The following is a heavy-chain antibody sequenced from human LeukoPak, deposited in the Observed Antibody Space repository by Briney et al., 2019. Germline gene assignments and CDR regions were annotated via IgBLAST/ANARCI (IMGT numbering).Heavy chain of an antibody. CDR2: INHSGST. Sequence: SETLSLTCAVSGGSISSSNWWSWVRQPPGKGLEWIGEINHSGSTNYNPSLKSRVTISVDTSKNQFSLKLSSVTAADTAVYYCARINGDWGQGTLVTVSS. CDR3: ARINGD. D-gene: IGHD4-17*01. J-gene: IGHJ4*02. CDR1: GGSISSSNW. V-gene: IGHV4-4*02.